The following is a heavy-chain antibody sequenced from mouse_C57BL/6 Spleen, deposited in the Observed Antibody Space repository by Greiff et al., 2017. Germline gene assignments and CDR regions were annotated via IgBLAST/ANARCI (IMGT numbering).Heavy chain of an antibody. J-gene: IGHJ1*03. CDR2: ISYDGSN. CDR1: GYSITSGYY. CDR3: ASDDYDWYFDV. Sequence: EVQLQQSGPGLVKPSQSLSLTCSVTGYSITSGYYWNWIRQFPGNKLEWMGYISYDGSNNYNPSLKNRISITRDTSKNQFFLKLNSVTTEDTATYYCASDDYDWYFDVWGTGTTVTVSS. D-gene: IGHD2-4*01. V-gene: IGHV3-6*01.